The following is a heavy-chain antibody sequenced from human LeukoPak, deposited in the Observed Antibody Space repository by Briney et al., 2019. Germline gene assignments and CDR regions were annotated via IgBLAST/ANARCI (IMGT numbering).Heavy chain of an antibody. CDR2: MNPNSGNT. CDR3: ARDGSSSSGYYYYGMDV. V-gene: IGHV1-8*02. Sequence: AASVKVSCKASGGTFSSYAINWVRQATGQGLEWMGWMNPNSGNTGYAQKFQGRVTMTRNTSISTAYMELSSLRSEDTAVYYCARDGSSSSGYYYYGMDVWGQGTTVTVSS. CDR1: GGTFSSYA. J-gene: IGHJ6*02. D-gene: IGHD6-6*01.